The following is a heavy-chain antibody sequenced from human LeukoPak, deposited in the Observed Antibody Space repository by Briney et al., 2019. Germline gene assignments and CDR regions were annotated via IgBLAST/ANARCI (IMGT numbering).Heavy chain of an antibody. V-gene: IGHV4-39*07. CDR3: ARENSYYYYMDV. Sequence: SETLSLTCTVSGGSISSGSYYWGWIRQPPGKGLEWIGSIYYSGSTYYNPSLKSRVTVSVDTSKNQFSLKLSSVTAADTAVYYCARENSYYYYMDVWGKGTTVTVSS. CDR2: IYYSGST. CDR1: GGSISSGSYY. J-gene: IGHJ6*03. D-gene: IGHD4-23*01.